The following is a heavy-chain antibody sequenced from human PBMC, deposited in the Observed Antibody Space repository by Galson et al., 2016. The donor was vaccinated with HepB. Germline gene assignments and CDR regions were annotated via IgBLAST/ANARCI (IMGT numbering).Heavy chain of an antibody. V-gene: IGHV3-48*02. CDR1: GFTFSSYS. J-gene: IGHJ6*02. CDR3: ARDRVSGDFWSGYYTGIGMDV. CDR2: IRSSSSTI. D-gene: IGHD3-3*01. Sequence: SLRLSCAASGFTFSSYSMNWVRQAPGKGLGWVSYIRSSSSTIYYADSVKGRFTISRDNAKNSLYLQMNSLRDEDTAVYYCARDRVSGDFWSGYYTGIGMDVWGQGTTVTVSS.